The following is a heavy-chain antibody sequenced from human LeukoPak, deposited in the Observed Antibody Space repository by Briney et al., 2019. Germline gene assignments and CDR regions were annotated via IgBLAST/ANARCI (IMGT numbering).Heavy chain of an antibody. CDR3: ARVFYYGSGSYEYYYYMDV. V-gene: IGHV4-4*07. CDR2: IYTSGST. CDR1: GGSISSYY. Sequence: PSETLSLTCTVSGGSISSYYWNWIRQPAGKGLEWIGRIYTSGSTNYNPSLKSRVTMSVDTSKNQFSLKLSSVTAADTAVYYCARVFYYGSGSYEYYYYMDVWGKGTTVTVSS. J-gene: IGHJ6*03. D-gene: IGHD3-10*01.